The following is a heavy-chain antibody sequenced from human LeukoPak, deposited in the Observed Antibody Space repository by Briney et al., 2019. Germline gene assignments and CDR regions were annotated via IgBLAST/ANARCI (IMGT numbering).Heavy chain of an antibody. J-gene: IGHJ4*02. CDR3: AREPDDYGGGPDY. CDR1: GGSISSGSYY. CDR2: IYTSGST. D-gene: IGHD4-23*01. V-gene: IGHV4-61*02. Sequence: PSQTLSLTCTVSGGSISSGSYYWSWIRQPAGKGLEWIGRIYTSGSTNYNPSLKSRVTISVDTSKNQFSLKLSSVTAADTAVYYCAREPDDYGGGPDYWGQGTLVTVSS.